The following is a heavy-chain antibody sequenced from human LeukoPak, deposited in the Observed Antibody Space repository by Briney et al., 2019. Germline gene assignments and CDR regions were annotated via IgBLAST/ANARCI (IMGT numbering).Heavy chain of an antibody. V-gene: IGHV4-34*01. CDR3: ARASDY. Sequence: SETLSLTCAVYGGSFSGYYWSWIRQPPGKGLEWIGEINHSGSTNYNPSLKSRVTISVDTSKNQFSLKLSSVTAADTAVYYCARASDYWGQGTLITVSS. CDR1: GGSFSGYY. J-gene: IGHJ4*02. CDR2: INHSGST.